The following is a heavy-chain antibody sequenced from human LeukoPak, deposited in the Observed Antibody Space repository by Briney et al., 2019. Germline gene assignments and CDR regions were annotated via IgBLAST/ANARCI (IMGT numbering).Heavy chain of an antibody. D-gene: IGHD3-10*01. Sequence: ASVKVSCKASGYTFTSYHMHWVRQAPGQGLEWMGIISPSGGTTIYAQKFQGRVTMTRDTSTSTVYMELSSLGSEDTALYYCARVQLAWFGELSYFDYWGQGTLVTVSS. V-gene: IGHV1-46*01. CDR2: ISPSGGTT. J-gene: IGHJ4*02. CDR1: GYTFTSYH. CDR3: ARVQLAWFGELSYFDY.